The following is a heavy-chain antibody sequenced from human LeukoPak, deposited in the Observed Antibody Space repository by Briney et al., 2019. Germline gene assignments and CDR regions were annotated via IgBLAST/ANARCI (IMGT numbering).Heavy chain of an antibody. J-gene: IGHJ1*01. CDR1: GGTFSSYA. CDR2: IIPIFGTA. D-gene: IGHD2-15*01. CDR3: AREVRCSGGSCYLSEYFQH. Sequence: SVKVSCKASGGTFSSYAISWVRQAPGQGLEWMGGIIPIFGTANYAQKFQGRVTITTDESKSTAYMELSSLRSEDTAVYYCAREVRCSGGSCYLSEYFQHWGQGTLVTVSS. V-gene: IGHV1-69*05.